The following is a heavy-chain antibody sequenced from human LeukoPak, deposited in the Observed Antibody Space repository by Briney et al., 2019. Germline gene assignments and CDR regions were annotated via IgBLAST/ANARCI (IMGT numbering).Heavy chain of an antibody. CDR2: ISSSGSTI. CDR3: ARDRYCSSTSCYPDYGMDV. J-gene: IGHJ6*02. Sequence: GWSLRLSRAASGFTFSDYYMSWIRQAPGKGLEWVSYISSSGSTIYYADSVKGRFTISRDNAKNSLYLQMNSLRAEDTAVYYCARDRYCSSTSCYPDYGMDVWGQGTTVTVSS. V-gene: IGHV3-11*04. CDR1: GFTFSDYY. D-gene: IGHD2-2*01.